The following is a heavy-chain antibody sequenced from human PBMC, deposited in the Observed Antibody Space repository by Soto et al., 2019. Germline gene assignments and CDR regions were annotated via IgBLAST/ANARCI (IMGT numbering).Heavy chain of an antibody. V-gene: IGHV3-7*03. D-gene: IGHD3-22*01. J-gene: IGHJ4*02. CDR2: IKQDGSEK. CDR1: GFTFSNDW. Sequence: EVQLVESGGALVQPGGSLRLSCVDSGFTFSNDWMSWFRQAPGKGLEWVATIKQDGSEKYYVDSVKGRFTVSRDNAKNSLYLQMNSLRAEDTAVYYCARGDYFDRRFDYWGQGTLVTVSS. CDR3: ARGDYFDRRFDY.